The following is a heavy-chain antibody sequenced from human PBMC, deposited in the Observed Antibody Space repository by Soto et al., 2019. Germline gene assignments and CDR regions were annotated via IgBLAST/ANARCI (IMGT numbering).Heavy chain of an antibody. CDR3: AREASVLIPAAQPSRFDS. Sequence: GPSVKVSCKGFGDSFMKYGINCVRQAPGQGLEWVGWISPYSGYTHSAQKFHGRLTLTTDTAASTAYMELRILRSADTALHYCAREASVLIPAAQPSRFDSWGQGTLVTVSS. J-gene: IGHJ4*02. D-gene: IGHD2-2*01. CDR2: ISPYSGYT. CDR1: GDSFMKYG. V-gene: IGHV1-18*01.